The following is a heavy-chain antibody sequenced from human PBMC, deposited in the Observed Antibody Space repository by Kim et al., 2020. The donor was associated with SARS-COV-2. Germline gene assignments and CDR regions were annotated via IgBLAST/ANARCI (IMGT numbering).Heavy chain of an antibody. V-gene: IGHV3-23*01. D-gene: IGHD3-16*01. CDR3: ANRLGGWGAFDI. CDR1: GFTLSSSA. J-gene: IGHJ3*02. CDR2: LSHSDGST. Sequence: GGSLTLSCAGSGFTLSSSAMSWIRQGSGKGLEWVSTLSHSDGSTFYADSVKGRFSISRDTSKNTLYLQMNSLTADDTAVYFCANRLGGWGAFDIWGQGTIVTVSS.